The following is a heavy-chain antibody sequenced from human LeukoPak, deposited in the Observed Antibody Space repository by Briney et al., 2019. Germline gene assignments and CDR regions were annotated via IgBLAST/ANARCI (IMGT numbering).Heavy chain of an antibody. J-gene: IGHJ4*02. CDR3: ARGALDTKTRFDY. Sequence: PSETLSLTCTVSGGSISGYYWSWIRQPPGKGLEWIGYIYYSGSPKYNPSLKSRVTISVDASKNQFSLRLSSLTAADTAVYYCARGALDTKTRFDYWGQGTLITVSS. CDR1: GGSISGYY. CDR2: IYYSGSP. V-gene: IGHV4-59*01. D-gene: IGHD5-18*01.